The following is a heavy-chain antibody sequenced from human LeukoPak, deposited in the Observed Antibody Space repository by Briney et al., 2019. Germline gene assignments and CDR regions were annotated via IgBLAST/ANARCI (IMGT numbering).Heavy chain of an antibody. Sequence: GGSLRLSCAASGFTFSSYAMHWVRQAPGKGLEWVAVISYDGSNKYYADSVKGRFTISRDNSKNTLYLQMNSLRAEDTAVYYCARDRLWFGELLSYYFDYWGPGTLVTVSS. CDR3: ARDRLWFGELLSYYFDY. J-gene: IGHJ4*02. D-gene: IGHD3-10*01. V-gene: IGHV3-30-3*01. CDR1: GFTFSSYA. CDR2: ISYDGSNK.